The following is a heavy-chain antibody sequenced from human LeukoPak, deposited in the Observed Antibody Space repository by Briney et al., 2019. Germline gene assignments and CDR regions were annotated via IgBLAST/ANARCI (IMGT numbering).Heavy chain of an antibody. CDR3: ASQWNEYSSSSG. CDR1: GFTFSNYA. J-gene: IGHJ4*02. D-gene: IGHD6-6*01. Sequence: PGGSLRLSCAASGFTFSNYAMHWVRQAPGKGLEWVAFIRYDGSNKYYADSVKGRFTISRDNSKNTLYLQMNSLRAEDTAVYYCASQWNEYSSSSGWGQGTLVTVSS. CDR2: IRYDGSNK. V-gene: IGHV3-30*02.